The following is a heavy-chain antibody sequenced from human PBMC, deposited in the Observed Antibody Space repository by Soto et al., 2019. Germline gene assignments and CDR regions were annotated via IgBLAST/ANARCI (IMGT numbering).Heavy chain of an antibody. D-gene: IGHD6-13*01. CDR2: IIPIFGTA. CDR1: GGTFSSYA. Sequence: SVKVSCKASGGTFSSYAISWVRQAPGQGLEWMGGIIPIFGTANYAQKFQGRVTITADESTSTAYMELSSLRSEDTAVYYCARDPRGVAAAGVFDYWGQGTLVTVPQ. CDR3: ARDPRGVAAAGVFDY. V-gene: IGHV1-69*13. J-gene: IGHJ4*02.